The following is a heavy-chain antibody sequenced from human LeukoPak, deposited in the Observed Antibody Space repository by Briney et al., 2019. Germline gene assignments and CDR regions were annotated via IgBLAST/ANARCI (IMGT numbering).Heavy chain of an antibody. J-gene: IGHJ4*02. CDR3: AKTRPLDSSSWSHGDY. CDR1: GFTVSSNY. V-gene: IGHV3-23*01. Sequence: GGSLRLSCAASGFTVSSNYMSWVRQAPGKGLEWVSAISGSGDSTYYGDSVKGRFTISGDNSKNTLYLQMNSLRAEDTAVYYCAKTRPLDSSSWSHGDYWGQGTLVTVSS. D-gene: IGHD6-13*01. CDR2: ISGSGDST.